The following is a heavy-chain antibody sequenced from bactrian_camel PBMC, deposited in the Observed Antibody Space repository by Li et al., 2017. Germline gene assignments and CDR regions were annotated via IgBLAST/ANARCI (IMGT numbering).Heavy chain of an antibody. Sequence: HVQLVESGGGSALAGGSVKLSCAASGYTYSRFCMGWFRQAPGKEREGVAVIAGSGSTGYVDSVKGRFTISRDNAKNTLDLQMSSLKPEDTAIYYCAVIPCDDWRTFVWGQGTQVTVS. CDR1: GYTYSRFC. CDR2: VIAGSGST. D-gene: IGHD1*01. CDR3: AVIPCDDWRTFV. J-gene: IGHJ4*01. V-gene: IGHV3S26*01.